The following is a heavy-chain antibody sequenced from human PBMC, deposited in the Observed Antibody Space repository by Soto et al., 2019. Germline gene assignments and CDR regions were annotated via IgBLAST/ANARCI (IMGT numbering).Heavy chain of an antibody. Sequence: EVQLVESGGGLVQPGGSLRLSCAASGFTFSSYSMNWVRQAPGKGLEWVSYISSSSSTIYYAASVKGRFTISRDNAKNSLYLQKNSLRAEDTAVYYCARDLGSSWYPEYFQHWGQGTLVTVSS. CDR3: ARDLGSSWYPEYFQH. CDR1: GFTFSSYS. V-gene: IGHV3-48*01. J-gene: IGHJ1*01. D-gene: IGHD6-13*01. CDR2: ISSSSSTI.